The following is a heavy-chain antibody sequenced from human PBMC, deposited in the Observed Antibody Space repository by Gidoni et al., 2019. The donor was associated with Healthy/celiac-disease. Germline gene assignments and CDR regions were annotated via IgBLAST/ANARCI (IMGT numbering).Heavy chain of an antibody. D-gene: IGHD2-2*01. CDR3: ARAEYCSSTSCFPDAFDI. CDR2: ISSSSSYI. CDR1: GFTFSSYS. Sequence: EVQLVESGGGLVKPGGSLRLSCAASGFTFSSYSMNWVRQAPGKGLEWVSSISSSSSYIYYADSVKGRFTISRDNAKNSLYLQMNSLRAEDTAVYYCARAEYCSSTSCFPDAFDIWGQGTMVTVSS. V-gene: IGHV3-21*01. J-gene: IGHJ3*02.